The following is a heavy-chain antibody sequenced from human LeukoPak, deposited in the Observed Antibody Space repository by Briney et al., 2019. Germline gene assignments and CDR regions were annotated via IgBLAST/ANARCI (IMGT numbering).Heavy chain of an antibody. CDR2: ISSSSRYI. D-gene: IGHD2-15*01. CDR1: GFTFSSYS. Sequence: GGSLRLSCAASGFTFSSYSMNWVRQAPGKGLEWVSFISSSSRYIYYADSVKGRFTISRDTAKNSLYLQMNSLRAEDTAVYYCARDGYCSGGSCYSGFMWGQGTLVTVSS. V-gene: IGHV3-21*01. J-gene: IGHJ4*02. CDR3: ARDGYCSGGSCYSGFM.